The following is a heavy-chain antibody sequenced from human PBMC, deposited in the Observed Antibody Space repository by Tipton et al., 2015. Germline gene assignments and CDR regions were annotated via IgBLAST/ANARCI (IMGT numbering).Heavy chain of an antibody. D-gene: IGHD6-13*01. J-gene: IGHJ5*02. Sequence: LRLSCTVSGGSVSSGSYYWSWIRQPPGKALEWIGYIYHSGNTYYNPSLESRVTISVDTSKNRFSLRLGSVTAADTAVYYCARSLFPETAGLENWFDPWGQGTLVTVSS. CDR1: GGSVSSGSYY. CDR3: ARSLFPETAGLENWFDP. V-gene: IGHV4-61*01. CDR2: IYHSGNT.